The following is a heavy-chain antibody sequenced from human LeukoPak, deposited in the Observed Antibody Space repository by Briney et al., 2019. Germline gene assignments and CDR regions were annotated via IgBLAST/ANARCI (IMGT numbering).Heavy chain of an antibody. V-gene: IGHV4-34*01. CDR1: GGSFSGYY. CDR3: ARVKYRSSSVDY. CDR2: INHSGST. Sequence: SETLSLTCAVYGGSFSGYYWSWIRQPPRKGLEWIGEINHSGSTNYNPSLKSRVTISVDTSKNQFSLTLSSVTAADTAVYYCARVKYRSSSVDYWGQGTLVTVSS. D-gene: IGHD6-6*01. J-gene: IGHJ4*02.